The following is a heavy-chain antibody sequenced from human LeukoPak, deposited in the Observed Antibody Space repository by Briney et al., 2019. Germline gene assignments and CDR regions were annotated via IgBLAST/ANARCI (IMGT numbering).Heavy chain of an antibody. CDR1: GGTFSSYA. CDR2: IIPILGIA. CDR3: AGSIMITFGGVIPRGDDAFDI. J-gene: IGHJ3*02. Sequence: SVKVSCKASGGTFSSYAISWVRQAPGQGLEWMGRIIPILGIANYAQKFQGRVTITADKSTSTAYMELSSLRSEDTAVYYCAGSIMITFGGVIPRGDDAFDIWGQGTMVTVSS. V-gene: IGHV1-69*04. D-gene: IGHD3-16*02.